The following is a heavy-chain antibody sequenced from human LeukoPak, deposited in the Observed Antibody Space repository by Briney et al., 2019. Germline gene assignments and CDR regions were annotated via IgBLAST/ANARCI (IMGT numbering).Heavy chain of an antibody. CDR2: ISSSSSTI. Sequence: PGGSLRLSWAASGFTFSSYSMNWVRQAPGKGLEWVSYISSSSSTIYYADSVKGRFTISRDNAKNSLYLQMNSLRAEDTAVYYCARTPYYYDKNGMDVWGQGTTVTVSS. CDR3: ARTPYYYDKNGMDV. J-gene: IGHJ6*02. V-gene: IGHV3-48*01. CDR1: GFTFSSYS. D-gene: IGHD3-22*01.